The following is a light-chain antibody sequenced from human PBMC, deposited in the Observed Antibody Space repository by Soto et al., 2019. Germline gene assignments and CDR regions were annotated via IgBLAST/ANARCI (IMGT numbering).Light chain of an antibody. CDR2: AAS. Sequence: EIVLTQSPGTLSLSPGERATLSCRASQSVSSSYLAWYQQKGGQAPRLLIYAASTRATGVPDRFSGTGSGTDFALTISRLETDDSAVYYCQQYGGSPFTFGPGTKVDSK. V-gene: IGKV3-20*01. J-gene: IGKJ3*01. CDR3: QQYGGSPFT. CDR1: QSVSSSY.